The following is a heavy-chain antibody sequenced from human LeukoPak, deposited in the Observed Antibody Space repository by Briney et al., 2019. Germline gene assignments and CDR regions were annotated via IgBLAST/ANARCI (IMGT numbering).Heavy chain of an antibody. CDR1: GFTFSSYA. J-gene: IGHJ4*02. CDR2: ISYDGSNK. Sequence: GRSLRLSCAASGFTFSSYAMHWVRQAPGKGLEWVAVISYDGSNKYYADSVKGRFTISRDNSKNTLYLQMNSLRAEDTAVYYCAREAQGGSGSYYSVEVYYFDYWGQGTLVTVSS. CDR3: AREAQGGSGSYYSVEVYYFDY. V-gene: IGHV3-30-3*01. D-gene: IGHD3-10*01.